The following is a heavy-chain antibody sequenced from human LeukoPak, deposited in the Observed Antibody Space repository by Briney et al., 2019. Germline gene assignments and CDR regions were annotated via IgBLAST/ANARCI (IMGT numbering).Heavy chain of an antibody. CDR3: ARDHHRPLREYSTPYWFDP. Sequence: ASVKVSCKASGYTFTSYAMHWVRQAPGQRLEWMGWINAGNGNTKYSQKFQGRATITRDTSASTAYMELSSLRSEDTAVYYCARDHHRPLREYSTPYWFDPWGQGTLVTVSS. CDR1: GYTFTSYA. CDR2: INAGNGNT. J-gene: IGHJ5*02. V-gene: IGHV1-3*01. D-gene: IGHD2/OR15-2a*01.